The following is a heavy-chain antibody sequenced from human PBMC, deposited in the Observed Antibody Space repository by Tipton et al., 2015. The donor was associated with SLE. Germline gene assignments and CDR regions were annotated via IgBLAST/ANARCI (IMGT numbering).Heavy chain of an antibody. Sequence: SLRLSCAASGFTFTSYGMHWVRQAPGKGLEWVAFVRYDGGNPYYADSVKGRFTISKDKSKNTLHLEMNRLRGADTAVYYCAKGQQAPQAGGLEVWGQGITVTV. D-gene: IGHD6-13*01. V-gene: IGHV3-30*02. J-gene: IGHJ6*02. CDR3: AKGQQAPQAGGLEV. CDR1: GFTFTSYG. CDR2: VRYDGGNP.